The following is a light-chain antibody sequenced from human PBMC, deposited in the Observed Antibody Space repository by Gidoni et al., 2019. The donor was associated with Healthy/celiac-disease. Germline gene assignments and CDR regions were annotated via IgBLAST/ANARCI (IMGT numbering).Light chain of an antibody. V-gene: IGKV1-9*01. J-gene: IGKJ2*01. CDR2: AAS. CDR3: QQLNSYPRT. CDR1: QGISSY. Sequence: DIQLTQYPSFLAASVGDRVTINCRASQGISSYLAWYQQKPGKAPKLLIYAASTLQSRVPSRFSGSGSGTEFTLTISSLQPEDFATYYCQQLNSYPRTFGQGTKLEIK.